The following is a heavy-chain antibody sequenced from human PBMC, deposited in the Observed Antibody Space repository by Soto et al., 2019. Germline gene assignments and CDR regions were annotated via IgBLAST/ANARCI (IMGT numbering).Heavy chain of an antibody. Sequence: QVQLQESGPGLVKPSQTLSLTCTVSGGSISSSDYYWSWIRQHPGKGLEWIGDIYYSGSAYYNPSRKSRVTISLDTSKSQSSLKLSSVTAADTAVYYCAREVSPNSRGWYTVLVRWFDPWGQGTLVTVSS. CDR3: AREVSPNSRGWYTVLVRWFDP. CDR1: GGSISSSDYY. CDR2: IYYSGSA. J-gene: IGHJ5*02. D-gene: IGHD6-19*01. V-gene: IGHV4-31*03.